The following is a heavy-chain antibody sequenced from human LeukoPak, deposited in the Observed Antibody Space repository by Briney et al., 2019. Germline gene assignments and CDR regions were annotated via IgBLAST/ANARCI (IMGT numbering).Heavy chain of an antibody. J-gene: IGHJ4*02. Sequence: SETLSLTCTVSGGSISSSSYYWGWIRQPPGKGLEWIGSIYYSGSTYYNPSLKSRVTISVDTSKNQFSLKLSSVTAADTAVYYCARGFALTMDSSGYYSPLGYWGQGTLVTVSS. CDR3: ARGFALTMDSSGYYSPLGY. CDR2: IYYSGST. V-gene: IGHV4-39*01. CDR1: GGSISSSSYY. D-gene: IGHD3-22*01.